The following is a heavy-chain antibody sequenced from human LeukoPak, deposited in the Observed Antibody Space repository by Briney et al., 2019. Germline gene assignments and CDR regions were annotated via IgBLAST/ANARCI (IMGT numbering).Heavy chain of an antibody. CDR1: GGTFSSYA. D-gene: IGHD3-3*01. CDR3: ARGLVLRFLEWLSD. J-gene: IGHJ4*02. CDR2: IIPIFGIA. V-gene: IGHV1-69*05. Sequence: ASVTVSCKASGGTFSSYAISWVRQAPGQGLEWMGGIIPIFGIANYAQKFQGRVTITTDESTSTAYMELSSLRSEDTAVYYCARGLVLRFLEWLSDWGQGTLVTVSS.